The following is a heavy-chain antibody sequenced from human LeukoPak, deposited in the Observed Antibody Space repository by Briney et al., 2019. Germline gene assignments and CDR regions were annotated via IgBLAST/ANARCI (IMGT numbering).Heavy chain of an antibody. CDR1: GGSISSSSYY. Sequence: PSETLSLTCTVYGGSISSSSYYSARIRQPPGKGLEWIGSIYYSGSTYNHPSLKSRVTISVDTSKNQFSLRLSSVTAADTAVYYCARTVWFGELDGDYWGQGTLVTVSS. CDR3: ARTVWFGELDGDY. CDR2: IYYSGST. D-gene: IGHD3-10*01. V-gene: IGHV4-39*01. J-gene: IGHJ4*02.